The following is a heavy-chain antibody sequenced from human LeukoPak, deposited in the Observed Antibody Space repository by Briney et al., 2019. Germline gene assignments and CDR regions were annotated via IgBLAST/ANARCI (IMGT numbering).Heavy chain of an antibody. J-gene: IGHJ4*02. V-gene: IGHV1-2*06. CDR1: GYTFTGYY. CDR2: INPNSGGT. Sequence: ASVKVSCKASGYTFTGYYMHWVRQAPGQGLEWMGRINPNSGGTNYAQKVQGRVTMTRDTSISTAYMELSRLRSDDTAVYYCARDGGVSSGYTPKSFDYWGQGTLVTVSS. CDR3: ARDGGVSSGYTPKSFDY. D-gene: IGHD3-22*01.